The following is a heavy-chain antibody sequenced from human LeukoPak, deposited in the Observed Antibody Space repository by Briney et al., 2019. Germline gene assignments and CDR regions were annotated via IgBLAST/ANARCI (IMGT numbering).Heavy chain of an antibody. Sequence: GESLKISCKGSGYSINNYWIGWVRQMPGKGLEWMGIIYPADSDIRYSPSFQGQVTISADKSISTAYLQWSSLKASDTAMYYCARLRGGNPIDYWGQGTLVTVSS. CDR1: GYSINNYW. J-gene: IGHJ4*02. CDR3: ARLRGGNPIDY. CDR2: IYPADSDI. V-gene: IGHV5-51*01. D-gene: IGHD4-23*01.